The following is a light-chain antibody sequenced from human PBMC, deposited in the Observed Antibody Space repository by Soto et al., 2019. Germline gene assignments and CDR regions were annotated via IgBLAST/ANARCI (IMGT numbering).Light chain of an antibody. CDR1: QSVSSRY. J-gene: IGKJ2*01. CDR3: QQYGTSPMYT. CDR2: GAS. V-gene: IGKV3-20*01. Sequence: EIVLTQSPGTLSLSPGERATLSCRASQSVSSRYLAWYQQKPGQAPRLLIYGASSRATGIPDRFSGSGSGTDFTLTISRLEPEDLAVYYCQQYGTSPMYTFGQGTKLEIK.